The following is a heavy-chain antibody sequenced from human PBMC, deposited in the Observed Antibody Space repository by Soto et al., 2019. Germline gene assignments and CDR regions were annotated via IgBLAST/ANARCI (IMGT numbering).Heavy chain of an antibody. V-gene: IGHV2-5*02. D-gene: IGHD1-26*01. CDR2: IYWDDDK. CDR1: GFSLTTSGVA. J-gene: IGHJ6*02. Sequence: QITLKESGPTLVKPTQTLTLTCTFSGFSLTTSGVAVDWIRQPPGKALEWLALIYWDDDKRYNSSLKSRLTITRDTSKNQVFLTMTNMDPADTATYYCTHSHTEASASGSDVWGQGTTVTVSS. CDR3: THSHTEASASGSDV.